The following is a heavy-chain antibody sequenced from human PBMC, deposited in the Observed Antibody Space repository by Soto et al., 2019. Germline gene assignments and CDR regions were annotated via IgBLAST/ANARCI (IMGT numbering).Heavy chain of an antibody. CDR1: GFTFDDYA. V-gene: IGHV3-9*01. J-gene: IGHJ1*01. CDR2: ISWNSGST. Sequence: EVQLVESGGGLVQPGRSLRLSCAASGFTFDDYAMHWVRQAPGKGLEWVSGISWNSGSTGYADSVKGRFTISRDNAKNSLYLQMNSLRAEDTALYYCAKGDSSGWYGMEYFQHWGQGTLVTVSS. D-gene: IGHD6-19*01. CDR3: AKGDSSGWYGMEYFQH.